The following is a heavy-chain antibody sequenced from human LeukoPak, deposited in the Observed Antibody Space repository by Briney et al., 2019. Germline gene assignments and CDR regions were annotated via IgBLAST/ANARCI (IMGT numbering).Heavy chain of an antibody. Sequence: GGSLRLSCAASGFTFSSYSMSWVRQAPGKGLEWVSSISSSSSYIYYADSVKGRFTISRDNAKNSLYLQMNSLRAEDTAVYYCASEYYDILTGYSRIDYWGQGTLVTVSS. CDR1: GFTFSSYS. CDR2: ISSSSSYI. J-gene: IGHJ4*02. D-gene: IGHD3-9*01. V-gene: IGHV3-21*01. CDR3: ASEYYDILTGYSRIDY.